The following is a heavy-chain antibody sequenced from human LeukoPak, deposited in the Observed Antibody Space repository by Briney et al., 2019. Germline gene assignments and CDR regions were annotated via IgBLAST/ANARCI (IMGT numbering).Heavy chain of an antibody. D-gene: IGHD3-10*02. CDR1: GFTFSSFE. CDR3: AELGITMIGGV. J-gene: IGHJ6*04. CDR2: ISSSGSTI. V-gene: IGHV3-48*03. Sequence: GSLRLSCAASGFTFSSFEMNWVRQAPGEGLEWVSYISSSGSTIYYADSVKGRFTISRDNAKNSLYLQMNSLRAEDTAVYYCAELGITMIGGVWGKGTTVTISS.